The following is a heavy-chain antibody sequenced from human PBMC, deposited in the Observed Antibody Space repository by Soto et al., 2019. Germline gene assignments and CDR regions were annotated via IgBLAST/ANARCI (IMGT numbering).Heavy chain of an antibody. J-gene: IGHJ4*02. V-gene: IGHV3-30*18. D-gene: IGHD6-25*01. Sequence: QVQLVESGGGVVQPGRSLRLSCAASGFTFSSCGMHWVRQAPGKGLEWVAVVTYEENKKYYADSVKGRFTISRDNSKNTVYLQMDSLRVEDTAVYYCAKEQSSGDGRTADYWGQGTLITVSS. CDR2: VTYEENKK. CDR3: AKEQSSGDGRTADY. CDR1: GFTFSSCG.